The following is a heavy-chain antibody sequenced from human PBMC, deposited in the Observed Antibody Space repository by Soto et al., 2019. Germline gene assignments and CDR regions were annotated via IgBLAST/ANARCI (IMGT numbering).Heavy chain of an antibody. CDR2: IIPIFGTA. Sequence: QVQLVQSGAEVKKPGSSVKVSCKASGGTFSSYAISWVRQAPGQGLEWMGGIIPIFGTANYAQKFQGRVTITAAESTSTAYMELSSLRSEDTAVYYCARDALEVVPAALYYYYYGMDVWGQGTTVTVSS. V-gene: IGHV1-69*01. D-gene: IGHD2-2*01. J-gene: IGHJ6*02. CDR3: ARDALEVVPAALYYYYYGMDV. CDR1: GGTFSSYA.